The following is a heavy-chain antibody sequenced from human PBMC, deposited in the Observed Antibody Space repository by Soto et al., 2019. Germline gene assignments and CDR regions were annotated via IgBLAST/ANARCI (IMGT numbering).Heavy chain of an antibody. CDR1: GFTFSSYG. J-gene: IGHJ4*02. V-gene: IGHV3-33*01. D-gene: IGHD2-21*02. CDR3: AREGSAYCGGDCYSRDFDY. CDR2: IWYDGSNK. Sequence: QVQLVESGGGVVQPGRSLRLSCAASGFTFSSYGMHWVRQAPGKGLEWVAVIWYDGSNKYYADSVKGRFTISRDNSKNTLYLQMNSLRAEDTAVYYCAREGSAYCGGDCYSRDFDYWGQGTLVTVSS.